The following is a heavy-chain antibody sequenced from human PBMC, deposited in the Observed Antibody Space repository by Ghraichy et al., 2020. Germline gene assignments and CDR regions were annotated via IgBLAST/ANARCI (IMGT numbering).Heavy chain of an antibody. Sequence: ASVKVSCKASGYTFTSYGISWVRQAPGQGLEWMGWISAYNGNTNYAQKLQGRVTMTTDTSTSTAYMELRSLRSDDTAVYYCARDRDYDFWSGYYPSPFDYWGQGTLVTVSS. CDR2: ISAYNGNT. V-gene: IGHV1-18*01. CDR1: GYTFTSYG. D-gene: IGHD3-3*01. CDR3: ARDRDYDFWSGYYPSPFDY. J-gene: IGHJ4*02.